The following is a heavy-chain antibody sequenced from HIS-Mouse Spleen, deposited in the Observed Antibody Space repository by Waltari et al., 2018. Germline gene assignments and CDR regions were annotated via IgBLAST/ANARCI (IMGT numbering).Heavy chain of an antibody. D-gene: IGHD4-17*01. Sequence: QVQLVQSGAEVKKPGASVKVSCKASGYTFTGYYMHWVRQAPGQGLEWMGWINPNSGGTNYAQKFQGRVTMTRDTSISTAYMELSRLRSDDTAVYYCARDPMTTVTTDAFDIWGQGTMVTVSS. CDR3: ARDPMTTVTTDAFDI. CDR2: INPNSGGT. CDR1: GYTFTGYY. V-gene: IGHV1-2*02. J-gene: IGHJ3*02.